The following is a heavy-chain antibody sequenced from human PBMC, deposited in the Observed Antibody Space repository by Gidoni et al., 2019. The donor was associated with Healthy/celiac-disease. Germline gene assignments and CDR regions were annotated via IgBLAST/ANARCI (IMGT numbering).Heavy chain of an antibody. J-gene: IGHJ6*03. V-gene: IGHV4-34*01. CDR3: ARGGLATYYYYYMDV. CDR1: GGSFSGYY. D-gene: IGHD6-6*01. Sequence: QVQLQQWGAGLLKPSETLSLTCAVYGGSFSGYYWSWIRQPPGKGLEWIGEINHSGSTNYNPSLKSRVTISVDTSKNQFSLKLSSVTAADTAVYYCARGGLATYYYYYMDVWGKGTTVTVSS. CDR2: INHSGST.